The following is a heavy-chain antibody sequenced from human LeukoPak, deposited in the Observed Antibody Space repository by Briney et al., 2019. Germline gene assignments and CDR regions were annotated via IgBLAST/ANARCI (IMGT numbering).Heavy chain of an antibody. CDR3: ARGGYAGIAAAVREGWFDP. D-gene: IGHD6-13*01. CDR1: GYSISSGYY. CDR2: IYHSGST. Sequence: PSETLSLTCTVSGYSISSGYYWGWIRQPPGKGLEWIGSIYHSGSTYYNPSLKSRVTISVDTSKNQFSLKLSSVTAADTAVYYCARGGYAGIAAAVREGWFDPWGQGTLVTVSS. V-gene: IGHV4-38-2*02. J-gene: IGHJ5*02.